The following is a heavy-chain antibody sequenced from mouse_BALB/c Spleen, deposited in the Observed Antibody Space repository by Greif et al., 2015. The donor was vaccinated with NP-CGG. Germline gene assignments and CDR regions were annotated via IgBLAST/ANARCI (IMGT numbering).Heavy chain of an antibody. J-gene: IGHJ4*01. CDR3: ARNRALFFYYAMDY. V-gene: IGHV2-2*02. Sequence: QVQLQQSGPGLVQPSQSLSITCTVSGFSLTSYGVHWVRQSPGKGLEWLGVIWGGGSTDYNAAFISRLSISKDNSKSQVFFKMNSLQANDTAIYYCARNRALFFYYAMDYWGQGTSVTVSS. CDR1: GFSLTSYG. CDR2: IWGGGST. D-gene: IGHD1-1*02.